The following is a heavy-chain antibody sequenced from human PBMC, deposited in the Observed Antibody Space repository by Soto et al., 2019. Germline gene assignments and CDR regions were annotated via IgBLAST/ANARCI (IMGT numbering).Heavy chain of an antibody. CDR2: MYYSGTT. CDR1: GGSINSVGYY. J-gene: IGHJ5*02. D-gene: IGHD3-10*01. V-gene: IGHV4-61*08. Sequence: SETLSLTCTVSGGSINSVGYYWSWIRQHPGKGLEWIGYMYYSGTTKYNPSLKSRVTISVDTSKNQFSLKLRSVTAADTAVYYCASAPYYYGSGSRWFDPWGQGTLVTVSS. CDR3: ASAPYYYGSGSRWFDP.